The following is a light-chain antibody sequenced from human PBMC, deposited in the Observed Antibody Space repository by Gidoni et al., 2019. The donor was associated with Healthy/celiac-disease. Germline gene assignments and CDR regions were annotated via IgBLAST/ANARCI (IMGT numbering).Light chain of an antibody. CDR3: QQRSNWLIT. CDR2: DAS. V-gene: IGKV3-11*01. J-gene: IGKJ3*01. Sequence: EIVLTQSPATLSLSPGERAPLSCRASQSVSSYLAWYQQKPGQAPRLLIYDASNRATGIPARFSGSGSGTDFTLTISSLEPEDFAVYYCQQRSNWLITFGPGTKVDIK. CDR1: QSVSSY.